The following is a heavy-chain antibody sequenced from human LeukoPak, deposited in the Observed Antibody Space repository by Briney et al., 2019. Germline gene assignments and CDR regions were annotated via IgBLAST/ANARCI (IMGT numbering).Heavy chain of an antibody. Sequence: PGGSLRLSCAASGFTFSSYGMHWVRQAPGKGLEWVAVISYDGSNKYYADSVKGRFTISRDNSKNTLYLQMNSLRAEDTAVYYCAAESRWLLVDYWGQGTLVTVSS. D-gene: IGHD5-24*01. V-gene: IGHV3-30*03. CDR1: GFTFSSYG. J-gene: IGHJ4*02. CDR3: AAESRWLLVDY. CDR2: ISYDGSNK.